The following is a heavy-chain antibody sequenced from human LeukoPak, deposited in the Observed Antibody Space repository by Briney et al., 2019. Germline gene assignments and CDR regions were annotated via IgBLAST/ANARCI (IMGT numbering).Heavy chain of an antibody. CDR3: AIGVYGMDV. V-gene: IGHV1-69*04. J-gene: IGHJ6*02. CDR2: IIPILGIA. CDR1: GGTFSSYA. D-gene: IGHD3-16*01. Sequence: GASVKVSCKASGGTFSSYAISWVRQAPGQGLEWMGRIIPILGIANYPQKFQGRVTITAYKSTSTAYMELSSLRSEDTAVYYCAIGVYGMDVWGQGTTVTVSS.